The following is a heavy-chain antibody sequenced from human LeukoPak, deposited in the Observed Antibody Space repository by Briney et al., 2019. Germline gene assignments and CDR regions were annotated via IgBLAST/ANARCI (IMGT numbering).Heavy chain of an antibody. J-gene: IGHJ3*02. CDR3: ARGRYSSGWYPRAPIYAFDI. D-gene: IGHD6-19*01. Sequence: SETLSLTCAVYGGSFSGYYWSWIRQPPGKGLEWIGEINHSGSTNYNPSLKSRVTISVDTSKNQFSLKLSSVTAADTAVYYCARGRYSSGWYPRAPIYAFDIWGQGTMVTVSS. CDR2: INHSGST. CDR1: GGSFSGYY. V-gene: IGHV4-34*01.